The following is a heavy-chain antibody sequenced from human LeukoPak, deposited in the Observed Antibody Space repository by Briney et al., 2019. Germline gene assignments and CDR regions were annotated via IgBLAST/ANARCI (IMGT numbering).Heavy chain of an antibody. CDR3: AREGYQLLVDYYYMDV. Sequence: SETLSLTCAVSDYSISSTYHWGWIRQPPGKGLEWIGYIYYSGSTYYNPSLKSRVTISVDTSKNQFSLKLSSVTAADTAVYYCAREGYQLLVDYYYMDVWGKGTTVTVSS. J-gene: IGHJ6*03. V-gene: IGHV4-38-2*02. CDR1: DYSISSTYH. CDR2: IYYSGST. D-gene: IGHD2-2*01.